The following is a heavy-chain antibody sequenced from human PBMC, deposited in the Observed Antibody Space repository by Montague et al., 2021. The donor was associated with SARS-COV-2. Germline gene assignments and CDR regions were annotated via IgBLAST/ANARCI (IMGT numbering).Heavy chain of an antibody. CDR3: ARDSYTEGDY. CDR2: INGDGSAK. Sequence: SLRLSCAASGFSFSTDWMSWVRQAPGKGLEWVANINGDGSAKSYVGSVKGRFTISRDNANNSLYLQMNSLRAEDTAVYYCARDSYTEGDYWGQGTLVSVSS. V-gene: IGHV3-7*03. D-gene: IGHD4-11*01. J-gene: IGHJ4*02. CDR1: GFSFSTDW.